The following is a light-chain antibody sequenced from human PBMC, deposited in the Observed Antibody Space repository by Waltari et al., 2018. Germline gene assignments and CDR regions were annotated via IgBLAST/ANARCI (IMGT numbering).Light chain of an antibody. Sequence: SYVLTQPPSVSVAPGKTARITCGGNNIGSNSVHWYQQKPGPAPVLVIYYDSDRPSGIPERFSGSNSGNTATLTISRVEAGDEADYYCQVWDSSSDHLYVFGTGTKVTVL. CDR3: QVWDSSSDHLYV. CDR2: YDS. CDR1: NIGSNS. V-gene: IGLV3-21*04. J-gene: IGLJ1*01.